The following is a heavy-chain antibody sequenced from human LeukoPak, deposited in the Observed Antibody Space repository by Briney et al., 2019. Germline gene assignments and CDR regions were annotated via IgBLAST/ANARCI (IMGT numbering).Heavy chain of an antibody. CDR3: ARDARGYSYGYPYYYYMDV. CDR2: IYYSGST. CDR1: GGSISSYY. D-gene: IGHD5-18*01. Sequence: SETLSLTCTVSGGSISSYYWSWIRQPPGKGLEWIGYIYYSGSTNYNPSLKSRVTISVDTSKNQFSLKLSSETAADTAVYYCARDARGYSYGYPYYYYMDVWGKGTTVTVSS. J-gene: IGHJ6*03. V-gene: IGHV4-59*01.